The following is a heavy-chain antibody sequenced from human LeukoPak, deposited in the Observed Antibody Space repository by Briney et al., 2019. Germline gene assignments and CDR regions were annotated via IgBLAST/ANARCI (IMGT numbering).Heavy chain of an antibody. Sequence: SETLSLTCTVSGGSITSYYWSWIRQPAGKGLEWIGRIYTTGSTYYNHFLKSRVTMAVDTSKNQFSLKLSSVTAADTAVYYCARRDAFDIWGQGTMVTVSS. J-gene: IGHJ3*02. CDR2: IYTTGST. CDR3: ARRDAFDI. V-gene: IGHV4-4*07. CDR1: GGSITSYY.